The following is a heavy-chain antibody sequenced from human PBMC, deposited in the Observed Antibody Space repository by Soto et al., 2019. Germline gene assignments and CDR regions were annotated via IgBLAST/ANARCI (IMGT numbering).Heavy chain of an antibody. CDR3: ARPRGDYYYYGMDV. CDR1: GYSFTSYW. CDR2: IDPSDSYT. Sequence: GESLKISCKGSGYSFTSYWISWVRLMPGKGLEWMGRIDPSDSYTNYSPSFQGHVTISADKSISTAYLQWSSLKASDTAMYYCARPRGDYYYYGMDVWGQGTTVTVSS. V-gene: IGHV5-10-1*01. D-gene: IGHD3-10*01. J-gene: IGHJ6*02.